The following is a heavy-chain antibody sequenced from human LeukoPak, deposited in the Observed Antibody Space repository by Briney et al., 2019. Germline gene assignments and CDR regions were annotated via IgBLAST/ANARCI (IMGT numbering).Heavy chain of an antibody. V-gene: IGHV3-23*01. CDR3: AREAIVVVINGGDAFDI. CDR2: LSGNGNTI. CDR1: VFTFSTYS. Sequence: GGSLRLSCAVSVFTFSTYSMSWVRQAPWEGLECVSALSGNGNTIYYADSVKGRFTISRDNSKNTLYLQMNSLRAEDTAVYYCAREAIVVVINGGDAFDIWGQGTMVTVSS. D-gene: IGHD3-22*01. J-gene: IGHJ3*02.